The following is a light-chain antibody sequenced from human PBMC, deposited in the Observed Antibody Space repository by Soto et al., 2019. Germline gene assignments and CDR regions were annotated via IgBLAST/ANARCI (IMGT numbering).Light chain of an antibody. Sequence: QSALTQPPSASGTPGQRVTISCSGSSSNIGSNTVSWYQQLPGTAPKLLIYSNNQRPSGVPDRFSGSKSGTSASLAISGLRSEDEADYYCAAWDDSLSGFYVFGTGTKVTVL. J-gene: IGLJ1*01. CDR2: SNN. CDR1: SSNIGSNT. CDR3: AAWDDSLSGFYV. V-gene: IGLV1-44*01.